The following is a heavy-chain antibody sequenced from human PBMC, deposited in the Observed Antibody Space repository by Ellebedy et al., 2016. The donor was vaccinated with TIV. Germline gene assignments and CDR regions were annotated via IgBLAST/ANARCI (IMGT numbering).Heavy chain of an antibody. CDR3: ARVFPANTYYYYGMDV. D-gene: IGHD2-2*01. V-gene: IGHV1-18*04. CDR1: GYTFTSYG. J-gene: IGHJ6*02. Sequence: AASVKVSCKASGYTFTSYGISWVRQAPGQGLEWMGWISAYNGNTNYAQKLQGRVTMTTDTSTTTAYMELRSLRSEDTAVYYCARVFPANTYYYYGMDVWGQGTTVTVSS. CDR2: ISAYNGNT.